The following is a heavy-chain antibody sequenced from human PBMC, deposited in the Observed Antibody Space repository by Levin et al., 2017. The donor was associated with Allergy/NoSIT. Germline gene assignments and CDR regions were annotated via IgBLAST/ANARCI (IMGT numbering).Heavy chain of an antibody. CDR1: GYTFTTYG. D-gene: IGHD6-19*01. CDR2: ISAYNGNT. Sequence: ASVKVSCKASGYTFTTYGISWVRQAPGQGLEWMGWISAYNGNTKYAQKLQGRVTMTTDTSTSTAYMELRSLRSDDTAVYYCARDLFYSSGWGQFDYWGQGTLVTVSS. V-gene: IGHV1-18*01. CDR3: ARDLFYSSGWGQFDY. J-gene: IGHJ4*02.